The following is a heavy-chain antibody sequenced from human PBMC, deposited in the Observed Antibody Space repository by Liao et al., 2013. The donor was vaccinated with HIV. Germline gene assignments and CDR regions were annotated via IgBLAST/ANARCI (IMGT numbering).Heavy chain of an antibody. CDR2: INHSGST. CDR3: ARDRYSYGSPHPDSFDY. V-gene: IGHV4-59*12. J-gene: IGHJ4*02. CDR1: GGAIYSYY. Sequence: QVQLQESGPGLVKPSETLSLTCTVSGGAIYSYYWSWIRQPPGKGLEWIGEINHSGSTNYNPSLKSRVTISVDTSKNQFSLKLSSVTAADTAVYYCARDRYSYGSPHPDSFDYWGQGTLVTVSS. D-gene: IGHD5-18*01.